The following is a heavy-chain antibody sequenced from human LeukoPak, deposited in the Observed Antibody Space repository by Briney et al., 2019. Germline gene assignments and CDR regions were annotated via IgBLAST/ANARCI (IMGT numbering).Heavy chain of an antibody. CDR1: GFRFSSYG. Sequence: GSLRLSCAASGFRFSSYGMHWVRQAPGKGLEWVAVISDDGIKIYYGDSVKGRFTISRDNSKNTLNLQMDSLRADDTAVYYCGKGPGYSVYDNLPHHWGQGTLVTVSS. V-gene: IGHV3-30*18. CDR3: GKGPGYSVYDNLPHH. J-gene: IGHJ5*02. CDR2: ISDDGIKI. D-gene: IGHD5/OR15-5a*01.